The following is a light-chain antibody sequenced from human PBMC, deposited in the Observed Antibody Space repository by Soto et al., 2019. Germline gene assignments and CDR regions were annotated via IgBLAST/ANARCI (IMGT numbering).Light chain of an antibody. CDR2: GAS. CDR1: QSVNRN. Sequence: DIQMTQSPSSLSASVGDRVTITCRASQSVNRNLHWYQQRPGKAPKLLISGASGLQSGVPSRFSGSGSGTDFTLTISSLQPEDFATYYCQQSLITQYSFGQGTKLEIK. CDR3: QQSLITQYS. J-gene: IGKJ2*03. V-gene: IGKV1-39*01.